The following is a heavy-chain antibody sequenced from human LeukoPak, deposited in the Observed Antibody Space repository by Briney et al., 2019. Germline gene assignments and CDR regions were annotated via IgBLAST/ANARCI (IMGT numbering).Heavy chain of an antibody. J-gene: IGHJ4*02. CDR3: ARVFYCSGGICYLNY. CDR2: INPNSGGT. CDR1: GYTFTVYY. D-gene: IGHD2-8*02. V-gene: IGHV1-2*02. Sequence: GASVKVSCKASGYTFTVYYIQWVRQAPGQGLEWMGWINPNSGGTSYAQKFQGRVTMTRDTSITTAYMELSSLRFDDTAVYYCARVFYCSGGICYLNYWGQGTLVTVSS.